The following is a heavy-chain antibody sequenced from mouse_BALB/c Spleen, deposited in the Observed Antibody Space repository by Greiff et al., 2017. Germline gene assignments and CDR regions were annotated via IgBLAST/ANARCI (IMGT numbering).Heavy chain of an antibody. CDR1: GYTFTDYA. CDR2: ISTYYGDA. V-gene: IGHV1S137*01. J-gene: IGHJ4*01. CDR3: ATMTPYYYAMDY. D-gene: IGHD2-3*01. Sequence: VQLQQSGAELVRPGVSVKISCKGSGYTFTDYAMHWVKQSHAKSLEWIGVISTYYGDASYNQKFKGKATMTVDKSSSTAYMELARLTSEDSAIYYCATMTPYYYAMDYWGQGTSVTVSS.